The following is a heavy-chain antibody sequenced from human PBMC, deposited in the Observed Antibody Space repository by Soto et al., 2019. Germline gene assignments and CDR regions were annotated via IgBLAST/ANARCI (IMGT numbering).Heavy chain of an antibody. CDR2: ISWDGGST. CDR3: AKGVVPDYYYYGMDV. Sequence: HPGGSLRLSCAASGFTFDDYTMHWVRQAPGKGLEWVSLISWDGGSTYYADSVKGRFTISRDNSKNSLYLQMNSLRTEDTALYYCAKGVVPDYYYYGMDVWGQGTTVTVSS. D-gene: IGHD2-2*01. J-gene: IGHJ6*02. CDR1: GFTFDDYT. V-gene: IGHV3-43*01.